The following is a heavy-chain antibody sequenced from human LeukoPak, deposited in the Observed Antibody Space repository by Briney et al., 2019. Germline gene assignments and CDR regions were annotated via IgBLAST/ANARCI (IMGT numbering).Heavy chain of an antibody. CDR2: LSGSGGST. D-gene: IGHD2-2*01. J-gene: IGHJ6*02. CDR1: GFTFSNYA. V-gene: IGHV3-23*01. CDR3: AKEHCSSTSCYYYYGMDV. Sequence: GGSLRLSCAASGFTFSNYAMSWVRQAPGKGLEWVPALSGSGGSTYYADSVKGRFTISRDNSKNTLYLQMNSLRAEDTAVYFCAKEHCSSTSCYYYYGMDVWGQGTTVTVSS.